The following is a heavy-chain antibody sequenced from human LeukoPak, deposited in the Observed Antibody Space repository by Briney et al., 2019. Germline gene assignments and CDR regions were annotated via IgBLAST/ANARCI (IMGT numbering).Heavy chain of an antibody. CDR1: EFTVSSYY. J-gene: IGHJ4*02. V-gene: IGHV3-53*01. Sequence: PGGSLRLSCVASEFTVSSYYMIWVRQAPGKGLEWFSLLYTAGTTYYGDSLEGRFTVSRDDSKKTIYLQMNTLRAEDTAIYYCTRGGVNYWNPRYWGQGTLVTASS. CDR2: LYTAGTT. D-gene: IGHD1-1*01. CDR3: TRGGVNYWNPRY.